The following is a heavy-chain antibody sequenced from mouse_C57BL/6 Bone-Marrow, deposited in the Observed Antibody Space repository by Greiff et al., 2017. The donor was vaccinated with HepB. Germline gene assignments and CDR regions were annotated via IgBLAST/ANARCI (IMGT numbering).Heavy chain of an antibody. Sequence: QVQLQQPGAELVKPGASVKLSCKASGYTFTSYWMHWVKQRPGQGLEWIGMIHPNSGSTNYNEKFKSKATLTVDKSSSTAYMQLSSLTSEDSAVYYCARIYYDYDWFAYWGQVTLVTVSA. V-gene: IGHV1-64*01. D-gene: IGHD2-4*01. CDR3: ARIYYDYDWFAY. CDR2: IHPNSGST. J-gene: IGHJ3*01. CDR1: GYTFTSYW.